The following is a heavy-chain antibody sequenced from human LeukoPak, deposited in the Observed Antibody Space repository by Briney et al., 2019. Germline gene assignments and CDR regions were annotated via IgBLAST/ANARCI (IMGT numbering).Heavy chain of an antibody. D-gene: IGHD3-3*01. CDR3: ARWGPDFWSDYYPFDY. V-gene: IGHV1-18*01. CDR2: ISVHNGQT. CDR1: VYSFIIYG. J-gene: IGHJ4*02. Sequence: ASVTVSCTSSVYSFIIYGISWVRQAPGQGLEWMGWISVHNGQTSYAQKLQGRVTMTTETSTSTVYMELRSLRSDDTAVYYCARWGPDFWSDYYPFDYWGQGTLVIVSS.